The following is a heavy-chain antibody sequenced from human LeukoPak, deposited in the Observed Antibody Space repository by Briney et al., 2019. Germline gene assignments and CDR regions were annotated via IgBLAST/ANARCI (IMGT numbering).Heavy chain of an antibody. V-gene: IGHV3-23*01. CDR3: APDLRGSAWSLDD. J-gene: IGHJ4*02. Sequence: GGSLRLSCTASGXTFSNYALGWVRQAPGKGREWVSLISGSGGGTYFADSVKGRFTISRDNSKNTLYLQMDGLRAEDTAIYYCAPDLRGSAWSLDDWGQGTLVTVSS. CDR1: GXTFSNYA. D-gene: IGHD6-13*01. CDR2: ISGSGGGT.